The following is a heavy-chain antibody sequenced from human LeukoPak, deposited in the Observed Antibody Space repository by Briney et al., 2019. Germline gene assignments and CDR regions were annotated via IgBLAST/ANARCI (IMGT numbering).Heavy chain of an antibody. D-gene: IGHD6-13*01. V-gene: IGHV3-11*01. Sequence: GGSLRLSCAASGFTFSASDMTWIRQAPGKGLEWLSFISGSGYTIYYADSVRGRFTISRDNAKNLLFLQMKSLRAEDTAMYYCARGAAAGTSRFDYWGQGTLVTVSS. CDR3: ARGAAAGTSRFDY. J-gene: IGHJ4*02. CDR1: GFTFSASD. CDR2: ISGSGYTI.